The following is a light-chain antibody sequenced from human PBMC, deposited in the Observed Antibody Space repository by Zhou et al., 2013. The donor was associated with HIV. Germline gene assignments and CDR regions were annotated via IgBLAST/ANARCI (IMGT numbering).Light chain of an antibody. Sequence: EIVLTQSPATLSLSPGQRATLSCRASQSISSDLAWYQQKLGQPPRLLIYDASTRATGIPARFSGLGSGTDFTLTISNLEPEDFAVYFCQQYSSSPFTFGPGTKVDVK. J-gene: IGKJ3*01. CDR3: QQYSSSPFT. CDR2: DAS. CDR1: QSISSD. V-gene: IGKV3-11*01.